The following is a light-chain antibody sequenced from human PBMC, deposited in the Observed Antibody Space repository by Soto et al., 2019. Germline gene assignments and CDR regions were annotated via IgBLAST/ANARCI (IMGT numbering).Light chain of an antibody. J-gene: IGLJ2*01. CDR3: QTWGTGIRV. CDR1: SGHSSYA. V-gene: IGLV4-69*01. CDR2: VDSDGSH. Sequence: QSVLTQSPSASASLGASVKLTCTLSSGHSSYAIAWHQQQPEMGPRYLMKVDSDGSHSKGDGIPDRFSGSSSGAERYLTISSLQSEDEADYYCQTWGTGIRVFGGGTKLTVL.